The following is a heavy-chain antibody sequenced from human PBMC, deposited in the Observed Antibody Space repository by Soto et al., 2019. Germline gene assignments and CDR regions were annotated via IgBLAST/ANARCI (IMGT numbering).Heavy chain of an antibody. Sequence: SETLSLTCTVSGGSISSYYWSWIRQPPGKGLEWIGYIYYSGSTNYNPSLKSRVTISVDTSKNQFSLKLSSVTAADTAVYYCASTDYYDSSGYNWFDPWGQGTLVTVSS. J-gene: IGHJ5*02. V-gene: IGHV4-59*01. D-gene: IGHD3-22*01. CDR2: IYYSGST. CDR3: ASTDYYDSSGYNWFDP. CDR1: GGSISSYY.